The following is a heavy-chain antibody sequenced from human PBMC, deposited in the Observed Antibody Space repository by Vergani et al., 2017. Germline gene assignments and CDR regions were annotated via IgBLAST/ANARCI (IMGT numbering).Heavy chain of an antibody. CDR2: IYPGDSDT. V-gene: IGHV5-51*03. J-gene: IGHJ6*03. CDR1: GYSFTSYW. D-gene: IGHD5/OR15-5a*01. CDR3: ARRAGLSHYYYYMDV. Sequence: EVQLVQSGAEVKKPGESLKISCKGSGYSFTSYWIGWVRQMPGKGLEWMGIIYPGDSDTRYSPSFQGQVTISADKSISTAYLQWSSLNASDTAMYYCARRAGLSHYYYYMDVWGKGTTVTVSS.